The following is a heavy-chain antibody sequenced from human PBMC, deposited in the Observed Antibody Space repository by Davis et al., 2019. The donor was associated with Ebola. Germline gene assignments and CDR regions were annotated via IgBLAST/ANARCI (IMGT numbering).Heavy chain of an antibody. CDR3: ARGSIWPDY. D-gene: IGHD6-13*01. J-gene: IGHJ4*02. Sequence: GEYLKISCAASGFTFSDYGMYWVRQSQGTGLEWMAHIWYDGSNQFYAHSVEGRFNVSRDNSKNTLYLQIHSLRAEDTAIYYCARGSIWPDYWGQETLVTVSS. CDR2: IWYDGSNQ. CDR1: GFTFSDYG. V-gene: IGHV3-33*01.